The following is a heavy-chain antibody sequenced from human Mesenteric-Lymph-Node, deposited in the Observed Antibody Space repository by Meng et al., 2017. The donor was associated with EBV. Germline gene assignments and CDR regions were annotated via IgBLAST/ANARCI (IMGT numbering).Heavy chain of an antibody. J-gene: IGHJ4*02. V-gene: IGHV4-61*01. CDR2: IHYSGST. Sequence: QVQLQESGPGLVKPSETLSLTCTVSGGSVTSGSYYWNWIRQPPGKRLEWIGYIHYSGSTNYNPSLKSQITISVDTSKNQLSLRVSHVTAADTAVYYCVRGRRGVQYFDFWGQGALVTVSS. D-gene: IGHD1-1*01. CDR3: VRGRRGVQYFDF. CDR1: GGSVTSGSYY.